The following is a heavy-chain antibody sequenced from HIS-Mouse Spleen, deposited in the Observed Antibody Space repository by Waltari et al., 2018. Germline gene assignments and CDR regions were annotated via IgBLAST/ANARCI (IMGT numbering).Heavy chain of an antibody. V-gene: IGHV3-9*01. Sequence: EVQLVESGGGLVQPCRSLRLSCAASGFTFDASAMRWVRQAPGKGLEWVSGISWNSGSIGYADSVKGRFTISRDNAKNSLYLQMNSLRAEDTALYYCAKDMGLRFLEWLFDYWGQGTLVTVSS. CDR2: ISWNSGSI. J-gene: IGHJ4*02. D-gene: IGHD3-3*01. CDR3: AKDMGLRFLEWLFDY. CDR1: GFTFDASA.